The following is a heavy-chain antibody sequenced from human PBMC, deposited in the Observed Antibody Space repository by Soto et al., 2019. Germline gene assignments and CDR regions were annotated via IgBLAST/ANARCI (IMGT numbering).Heavy chain of an antibody. D-gene: IGHD6-6*01. V-gene: IGHV1-2*04. CDR2: INPNSGGT. CDR3: ARGEYSSSWSPYNWFDP. CDR1: GYTFTGYY. Sequence: ASVKVSFKASGYTFTGYYMHWVRQAPGQGLEWMGWINPNSGGTNYAQKFQGWVTMTRDTSISTAYMELSRLRSDDTAVYYCARGEYSSSWSPYNWFDPWGQGTLVTVSS. J-gene: IGHJ5*02.